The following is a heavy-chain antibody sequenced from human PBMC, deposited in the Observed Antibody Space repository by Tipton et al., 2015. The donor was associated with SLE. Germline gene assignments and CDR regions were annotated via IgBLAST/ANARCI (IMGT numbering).Heavy chain of an antibody. J-gene: IGHJ4*02. D-gene: IGHD5-12*01. CDR1: GYTFITYD. CDR2: MNPYSGTT. V-gene: IGHV1-8*01. CDR3: AKDGYSDYDRRDYFDY. Sequence: QSGPEVKKPGASVRVSCKASGYTFITYDINWVRQATGQGLEWMGWMNPYSGTTGYAQKFQGRVTMTRNTSIGTAYMDLTSLRSDDTAVYYCAKDGYSDYDRRDYFDYWGQGTLVTVSS.